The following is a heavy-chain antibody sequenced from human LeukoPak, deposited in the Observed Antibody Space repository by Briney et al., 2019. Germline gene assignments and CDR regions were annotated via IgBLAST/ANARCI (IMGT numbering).Heavy chain of an antibody. Sequence: GGSLRLSCAASGFTFSRYWMHWVRQAPGKGLVWVSRINSDGSSTTYADSVKGRFTVSRDNAKNTLYLQMNSLRAEDTAVYYCARGPPWYFDLWGRGTLVTVSS. CDR3: ARGPPWYFDL. J-gene: IGHJ2*01. D-gene: IGHD6-25*01. V-gene: IGHV3-74*01. CDR2: INSDGSST. CDR1: GFTFSRYW.